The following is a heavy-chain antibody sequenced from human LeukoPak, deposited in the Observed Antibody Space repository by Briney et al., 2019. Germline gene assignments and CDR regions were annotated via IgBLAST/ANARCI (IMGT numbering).Heavy chain of an antibody. CDR3: ARMAVAEFDY. D-gene: IGHD6-19*01. Sequence: PGGSLRLSCAASGFTFSSYAMHWVRQAPGKGLEWVAVISYDGSNKYYADSVKGRFTISRDNSKNTLYLQMNSLRAEDTAVYYCARMAVAEFDYWGQGTLVTVSS. J-gene: IGHJ4*02. V-gene: IGHV3-30-3*01. CDR2: ISYDGSNK. CDR1: GFTFSSYA.